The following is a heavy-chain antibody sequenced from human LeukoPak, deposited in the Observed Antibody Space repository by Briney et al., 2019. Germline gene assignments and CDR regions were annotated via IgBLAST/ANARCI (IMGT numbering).Heavy chain of an antibody. CDR3: ARRIGSSWFFYYFDY. J-gene: IGHJ4*02. CDR2: INHSGSA. CDR1: GGSFSGYY. D-gene: IGHD6-13*01. Sequence: SETLSLTCAVYGGSFSGYYWSWIRQPPGKGLEWIGEINHSGSANYNPSLKSRVTISVDTSKNQFSLKLSSVTAADTAVYYCARRIGSSWFFYYFDYWGQGTLVTVSS. V-gene: IGHV4-34*01.